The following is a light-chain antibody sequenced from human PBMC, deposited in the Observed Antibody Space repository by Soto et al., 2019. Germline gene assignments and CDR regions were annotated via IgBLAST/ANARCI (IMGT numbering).Light chain of an antibody. J-gene: IGKJ2*01. CDR1: QSVSSRY. CDR3: QQYGSSNT. V-gene: IGKV3-20*01. Sequence: EIVLTQSTGTLSLSPGERATLSCRASQSVSSRYLAWYQQKPGQAPRLLIYGASRRATGLPDRFSGSGSGTDFTITISRLEPEDFAGYYCQQYGSSNTFGQGTKLEIK. CDR2: GAS.